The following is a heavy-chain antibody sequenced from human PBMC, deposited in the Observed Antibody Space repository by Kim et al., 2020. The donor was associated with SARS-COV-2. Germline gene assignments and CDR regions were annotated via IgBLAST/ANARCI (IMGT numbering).Heavy chain of an antibody. CDR2: IYYSGST. J-gene: IGHJ4*02. Sequence: SETLSLTCTVSGGSISSSSYYWGWIRQPPGKGLEWIGSIYYSGSTYYNPSLKSRVTISVDTSKNQFSLKLSSVTAADTAVYYCASVLPKAPPFDYWGQGTLVTVSS. CDR3: ASVLPKAPPFDY. CDR1: GGSISSSSYY. D-gene: IGHD3-10*01. V-gene: IGHV4-39*01.